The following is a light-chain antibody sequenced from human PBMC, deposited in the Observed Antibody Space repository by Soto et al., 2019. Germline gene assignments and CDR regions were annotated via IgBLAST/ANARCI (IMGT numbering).Light chain of an antibody. CDR3: FSFTTDWTHV. V-gene: IGLV2-14*01. CDR1: SSDVGAYNY. CDR2: EVS. Sequence: QSVLTQPASVSGSPGQSITISCTGTSSDVGAYNYVSWFQQHPGKAPTLIISEVSNRPSGVSNRFSGPKSGNAASLTISGLQAEDEADYFCFSFTTDWTHVFGTGTKVTVL. J-gene: IGLJ1*01.